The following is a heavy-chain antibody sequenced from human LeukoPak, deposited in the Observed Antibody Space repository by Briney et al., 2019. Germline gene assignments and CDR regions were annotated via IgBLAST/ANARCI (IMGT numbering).Heavy chain of an antibody. CDR3: ARGGDIVVVVAATNFDY. CDR1: GGSFSGYH. D-gene: IGHD2-15*01. CDR2: INHSGST. J-gene: IGHJ4*02. Sequence: SETLSLTCAVYGGSFSGYHWSWIRQPPGKGLEWIGEINHSGSTNYNPSLKSRVTISVDTSKNQFSLKLSSVTAADTAVYYCARGGDIVVVVAATNFDYWGQGTLVTVSS. V-gene: IGHV4-34*01.